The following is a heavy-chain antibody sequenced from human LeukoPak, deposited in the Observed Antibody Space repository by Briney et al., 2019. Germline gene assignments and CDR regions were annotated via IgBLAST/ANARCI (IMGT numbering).Heavy chain of an antibody. Sequence: GGSLRLSCAASGFTFSSYSMNWVRQAPGKGLEWVSYISSKSSAIYYADSVKGRFTFSRDNAKNSLYLQMNSLRDEDTAVYYCAKHWDTVRYGMDVWGQGTTVTVSS. J-gene: IGHJ6*02. CDR3: AKHWDTVRYGMDV. V-gene: IGHV3-48*02. CDR2: ISSKSSAI. D-gene: IGHD4-17*01. CDR1: GFTFSSYS.